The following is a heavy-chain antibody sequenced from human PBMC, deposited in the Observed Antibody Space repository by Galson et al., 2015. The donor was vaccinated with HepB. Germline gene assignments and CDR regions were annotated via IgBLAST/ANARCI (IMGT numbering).Heavy chain of an antibody. D-gene: IGHD3-9*01. CDR1: GFSVAMYN. CDR3: ARTLILLRFFDWFSDV. CDR2: IRSRSSGI. J-gene: IGHJ6*02. Sequence: SLRLSCAASGFSVAMYNMNWVRQAPGKGLEWVSSIRSRSSGIYYADSVKGRFTVSRDSAKNSLYLQMNSLRAEDTAVYYCARTLILLRFFDWFSDVWGQGTTVTVSS. V-gene: IGHV3-21*01.